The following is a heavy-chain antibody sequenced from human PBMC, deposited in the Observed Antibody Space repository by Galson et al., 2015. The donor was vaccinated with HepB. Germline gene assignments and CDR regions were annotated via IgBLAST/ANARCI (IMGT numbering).Heavy chain of an antibody. V-gene: IGHV1-2*02. D-gene: IGHD6-19*01. CDR1: GFTFTSSA. J-gene: IGHJ3*02. CDR2: INPNSGGT. CDR3: ASLGIAVAGPDNDAFDI. Sequence: SVKVSCKASGFTFTSSAMQWVRQARGQRLEWMGWINPNSGGTNYAQKFQGRVTMTRDTSISTAYMELSRLRSDDTAVYYCASLGIAVAGPDNDAFDIWGQGTTVTVSS.